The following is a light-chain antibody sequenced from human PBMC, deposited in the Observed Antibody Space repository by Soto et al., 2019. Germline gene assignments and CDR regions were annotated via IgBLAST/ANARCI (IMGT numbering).Light chain of an antibody. CDR2: GAS. J-gene: IGKJ3*01. Sequence: EIMMTQSPGTLSVSPGEGATLSCTASQSVNLNLAWYQQKPGQPPRLLLYGASTRATGIPVRFRGSGSGTEGTRTISSRQAEESAVYYGHQYNSWPRGTVGPGTKVEIK. CDR3: HQYNSWPRGT. V-gene: IGKV3-15*01. CDR1: QSVNLN.